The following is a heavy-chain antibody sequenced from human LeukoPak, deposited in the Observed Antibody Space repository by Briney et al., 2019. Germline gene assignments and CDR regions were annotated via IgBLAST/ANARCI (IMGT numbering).Heavy chain of an antibody. CDR2: INPKSGGT. D-gene: IGHD6-13*01. J-gene: IGHJ3*02. CDR1: GYTFTGYY. V-gene: IGHV1-2*02. CDR3: ARPAGVSSSWYPDPFDI. Sequence: GASVKVSCKASGYTFTGYYMHWVRQAPGQGLEWMGWINPKSGGTNYAQKFQGRVTMTRDTSISTAYMELSRLRSDDTAVYYCARPAGVSSSWYPDPFDIWGQGTMVTVSS.